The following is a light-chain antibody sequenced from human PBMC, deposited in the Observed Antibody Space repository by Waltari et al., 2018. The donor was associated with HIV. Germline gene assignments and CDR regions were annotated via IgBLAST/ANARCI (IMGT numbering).Light chain of an antibody. CDR3: SSYTSSSTLVV. CDR1: SSDVGGYNY. J-gene: IGLJ2*01. Sequence: QSALTQPASVSGSPGQSITISCTGTSSDVGGYNYVSWYQQHPGKAPKLMIYDVSNRPSGVSTRFSGSKSCNTASLTISGLQAEDEADYYCSSYTSSSTLVVFGGGTKLTVL. CDR2: DVS. V-gene: IGLV2-14*01.